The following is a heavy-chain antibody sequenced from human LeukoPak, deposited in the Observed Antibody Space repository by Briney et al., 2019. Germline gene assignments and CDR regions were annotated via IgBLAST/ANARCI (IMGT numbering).Heavy chain of an antibody. CDR3: ARVITATIYY. V-gene: IGHV3-7*01. J-gene: IGHJ4*02. Sequence: GGSLRLSCAASGFTFSSYSMNWVRQAPGKGLEWVANIKQDGSEKYYVDSVRGRFTISRDNAKNSQYLEMNSLRAEDTAVYYCARVITATIYYWGQGTVVTVSS. D-gene: IGHD1-7*01. CDR2: IKQDGSEK. CDR1: GFTFSSYS.